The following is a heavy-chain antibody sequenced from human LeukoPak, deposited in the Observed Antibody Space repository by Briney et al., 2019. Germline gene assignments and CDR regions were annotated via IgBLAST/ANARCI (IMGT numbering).Heavy chain of an antibody. J-gene: IGHJ4*02. Sequence: SETLSLTCTVSGGSISSSSYYWGWIRQPPGKGLEWIGSIYYSGSTYYNPSLKSRVTISVDTSKNQFSLKLSSVTAADTAVYYCARGFGVVRLFGYWAQGTLVTVSS. V-gene: IGHV4-39*07. D-gene: IGHD3-3*01. CDR1: GGSISSSSYY. CDR2: IYYSGST. CDR3: ARGFGVVRLFGY.